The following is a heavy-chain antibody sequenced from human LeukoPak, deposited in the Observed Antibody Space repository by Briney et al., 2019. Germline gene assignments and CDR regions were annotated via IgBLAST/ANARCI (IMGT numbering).Heavy chain of an antibody. Sequence: GGSLRLSCAASGFTFSTYYMSWVRQAPGTGLEWVSGINWNGDNTNYADSLKGRFTISRDNAKNSLYLQMNSLRAEDTALYYCARGSTHYDVLTGYHYYFDYWGQGTLVTVSS. D-gene: IGHD3-9*01. CDR3: ARGSTHYDVLTGYHYYFDY. V-gene: IGHV3-20*04. J-gene: IGHJ4*02. CDR1: GFTFSTYY. CDR2: INWNGDNT.